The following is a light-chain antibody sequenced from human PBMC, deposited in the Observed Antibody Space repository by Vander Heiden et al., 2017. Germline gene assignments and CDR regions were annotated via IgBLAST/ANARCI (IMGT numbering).Light chain of an antibody. J-gene: IGLJ3*02. CDR1: SSHIGGNS. Sequence: QSVLTQPPSASGTPGPRVTIPCSGSSSHIGGNSVYWYQQLPGTAPKLLIYRNNHRPSGVPDRFSASKSGTSASLAISGLRSEDEADYYCATWDDSLSGWVFGGGTKLTVL. CDR2: RNN. V-gene: IGLV1-47*01. CDR3: ATWDDSLSGWV.